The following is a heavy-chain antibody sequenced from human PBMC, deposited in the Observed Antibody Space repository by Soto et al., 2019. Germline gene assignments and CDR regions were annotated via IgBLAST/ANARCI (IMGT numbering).Heavy chain of an antibody. CDR3: ARDGKKWLLRGGSDY. CDR1: GGSISSGGYS. J-gene: IGHJ4*02. V-gene: IGHV4-30-2*05. CDR2: IYHSGST. D-gene: IGHD3-22*01. Sequence: SETLSLTCAVSGGSISSGGYSWSWIRQPPGKGLEWIGYIYHSGSTYYNPSLKSRVTISVDTSKNQFSLKLSSVTAADTAVYYCARDGKKWLLRGGSDYWGQGTLVTVS.